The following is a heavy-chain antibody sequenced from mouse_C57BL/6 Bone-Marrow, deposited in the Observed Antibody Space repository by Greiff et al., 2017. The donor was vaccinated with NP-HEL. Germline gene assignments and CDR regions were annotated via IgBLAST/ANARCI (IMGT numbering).Heavy chain of an antibody. J-gene: IGHJ3*01. Sequence: QVQLHQSGPELVKPGASVKISCKASGYAFSSSWMNWVKQRPGKGLEWIGRIYPGDGDTNYNGKFKGKATLTADKSSSTAYMQLSSLTSEDSAVYFCARNGLIYYDYPAWFAYWGQGTLVTVSA. CDR2: IYPGDGDT. CDR3: ARNGLIYYDYPAWFAY. V-gene: IGHV1-82*01. D-gene: IGHD2-4*01. CDR1: GYAFSSSW.